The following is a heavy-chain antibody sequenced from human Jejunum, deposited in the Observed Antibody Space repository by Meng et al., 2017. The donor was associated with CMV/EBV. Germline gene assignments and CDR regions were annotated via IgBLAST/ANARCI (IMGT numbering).Heavy chain of an antibody. CDR1: GGAFSSYY. J-gene: IGHJ4*02. D-gene: IGHD2-21*01. CDR3: ARGGGDPIRGVLPFDY. V-gene: IGHV4-34*01. Sequence: QVQLPQWGAGLLKPSGTLSLTCGVVGGAFSSYYWSWIRQPPGKGLEWIAEINHSGSTNYNPSLKSRVTISLDTSNSHFSLKLTSVTAADTAVYFCARGGGDPIRGVLPFDYWGQGTLVTVSS. CDR2: INHSGST.